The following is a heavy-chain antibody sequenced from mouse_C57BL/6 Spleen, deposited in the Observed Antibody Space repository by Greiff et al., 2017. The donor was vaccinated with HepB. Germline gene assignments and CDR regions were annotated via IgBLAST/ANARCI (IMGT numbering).Heavy chain of an antibody. V-gene: IGHV1-82*01. D-gene: IGHD1-1*01. Sequence: QVQLQQSGPELVKPGASVKISCKASGYAFSSSWMNWVKQRPGKGLEWIGRIYPGDGDTNYNGKFKGKATLTAEKSSSTAYMQLSSLTSEDSAVYFCARDYGSSLFDYWGQVTTLTVSS. CDR2: IYPGDGDT. CDR3: ARDYGSSLFDY. J-gene: IGHJ2*01. CDR1: GYAFSSSW.